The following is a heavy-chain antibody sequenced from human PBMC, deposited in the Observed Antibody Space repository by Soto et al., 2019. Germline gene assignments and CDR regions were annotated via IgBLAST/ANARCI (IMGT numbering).Heavy chain of an antibody. CDR3: ARERTFGENNHNYMDV. CDR1: AFTFSRHR. J-gene: IGHJ6*03. D-gene: IGHD3-10*01. Sequence: ESGGGVVQPGGSLRLSCAASAFTFSRHRMHWVRQAPGKGLQWVGVIWSDGSNQRYAESVKGRFTISRDNSKNTLYLQMNSLRAEDTAVYYCARERTFGENNHNYMDVWGTGITVTVSS. CDR2: IWSDGSNQ. V-gene: IGHV3-33*01.